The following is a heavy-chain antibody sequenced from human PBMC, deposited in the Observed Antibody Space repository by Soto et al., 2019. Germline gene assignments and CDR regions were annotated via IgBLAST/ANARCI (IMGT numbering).Heavy chain of an antibody. V-gene: IGHV3-53*02. CDR2: IYADGRT. CDR1: GFIVSSSY. Sequence: DVQLVETGGGLIQPGRSLRLSCAASGFIVSSSYMTWVRQAPGKGLEWVSVIYADGRTYYADSVKGRFTISRDKTKNTVYLQMNSLSAEDTAVYYCARWGGWDGQCYFDCWGQGTLVTVSS. J-gene: IGHJ4*02. CDR3: ARWGGWDGQCYFDC. D-gene: IGHD6-19*01.